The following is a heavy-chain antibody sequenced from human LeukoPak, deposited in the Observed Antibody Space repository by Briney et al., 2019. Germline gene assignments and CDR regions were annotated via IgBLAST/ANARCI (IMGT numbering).Heavy chain of an antibody. D-gene: IGHD6-19*01. J-gene: IGHJ4*02. CDR3: AKVLSSGWFIDYFDY. V-gene: IGHV3-23*01. Sequence: PGGSLRRSCAASGFTFSSYAMSWVRQAPGKGLEWVSAISGSGGSTYYADSVKGRFTISRDNSKNTLYLQMNSLRAEDTAVYYCAKVLSSGWFIDYFDYWGQGTLVTVSS. CDR2: ISGSGGST. CDR1: GFTFSSYA.